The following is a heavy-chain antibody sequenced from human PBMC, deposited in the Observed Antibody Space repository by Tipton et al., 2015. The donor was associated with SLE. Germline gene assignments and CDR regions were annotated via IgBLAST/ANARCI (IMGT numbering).Heavy chain of an antibody. J-gene: IGHJ5*02. CDR2: IYSGGST. D-gene: IGHD6-13*01. Sequence: GSLRLSCAASGFTVSSNYMSWVRQAPGKGLEWVSVIYSGGSTYYADSVKGRFTISRDNSKNTLYLQMNSLRAEDTAVYYCARGGVGLIAAAANNWFDPWGQGTLVTVSS. CDR3: ARGGVGLIAAAANNWFDP. V-gene: IGHV3-53*05. CDR1: GFTVSSNY.